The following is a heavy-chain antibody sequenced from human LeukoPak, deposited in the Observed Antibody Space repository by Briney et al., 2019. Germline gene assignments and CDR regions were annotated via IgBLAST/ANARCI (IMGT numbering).Heavy chain of an antibody. Sequence: PSDTLSLPCTVSGRSMRIYHWSGMRHPAAKGLESIGSIYISGSTNYTPSLRSGVTMSVDTSKTQFSLKLSSVTDAETAVYYCARGKSSSWYGFDYWGQGTLVTVSS. CDR3: ARGKSSSWYGFDY. CDR1: GRSMRIYH. D-gene: IGHD6-13*01. J-gene: IGHJ4*02. CDR2: IYISGST. V-gene: IGHV4-4*07.